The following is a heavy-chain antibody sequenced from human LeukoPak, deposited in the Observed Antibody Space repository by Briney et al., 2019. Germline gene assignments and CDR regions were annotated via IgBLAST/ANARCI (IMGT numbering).Heavy chain of an antibody. CDR3: ARESGITMVRGLNYYYYYYMDV. Sequence: SQTLSLTCTVSGGSISSGSYYWSWIRQPAGKGLEWIGRIYTSGSTNYNPSLKSRVTISVDTSKNQFSLKLSSVTAADTAVYYCARESGITMVRGLNYYYYYYMDVWGKGTTVTVSS. CDR1: GGSISSGSYY. CDR2: IYTSGST. D-gene: IGHD3-10*01. V-gene: IGHV4-61*02. J-gene: IGHJ6*03.